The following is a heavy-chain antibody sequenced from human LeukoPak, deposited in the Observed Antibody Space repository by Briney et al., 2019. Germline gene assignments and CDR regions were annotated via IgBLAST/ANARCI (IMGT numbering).Heavy chain of an antibody. CDR2: INHSGST. CDR3: ARRGSCSGGSCYLSGAFDI. D-gene: IGHD2-15*01. J-gene: IGHJ3*02. V-gene: IGHV4-34*01. Sequence: PSETLSLTCAVYGGSFSGYYWSWIRQPPGKGLEWLGEINHSGSTNYNPSLKSRVTISVDTSKNQFSLKLSSVTAADTAVYYCARRGSCSGGSCYLSGAFDIWGQGTMVTVSS. CDR1: GGSFSGYY.